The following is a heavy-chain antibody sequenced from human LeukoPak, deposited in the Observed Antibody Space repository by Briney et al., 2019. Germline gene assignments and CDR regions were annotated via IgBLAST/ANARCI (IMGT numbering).Heavy chain of an antibody. CDR3: ARDPPTYYYDSSGRTFDY. CDR1: GYTFTSYG. J-gene: IGHJ4*02. Sequence: ASVKVSCKASGYTFTSYGISWVRQAPGQGLEWMGWISAYNGNTNYAQKLQGRVTMTTDTSTSTAHMELRSLRSDDTAVYYCARDPPTYYYDSSGRTFDYWGQGTLVTVSS. V-gene: IGHV1-18*01. D-gene: IGHD3-22*01. CDR2: ISAYNGNT.